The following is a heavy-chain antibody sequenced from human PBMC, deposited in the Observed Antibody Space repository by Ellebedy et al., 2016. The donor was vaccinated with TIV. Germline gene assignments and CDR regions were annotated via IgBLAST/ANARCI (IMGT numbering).Heavy chain of an antibody. Sequence: GESLKISCAASGFTFSSYAMHWVRQAPGKGLEWVAVMSYDGSIKFYTDSVKGRFTISRDNAKNSLYLQMNSLSVEDTALYYCAKGGGVLDNSGFCYDYWGQGTLVTVSS. CDR3: AKGGGVLDNSGFCYDY. CDR2: MSYDGSIK. CDR1: GFTFSSYA. D-gene: IGHD6-19*01. J-gene: IGHJ4*02. V-gene: IGHV3-30-3*01.